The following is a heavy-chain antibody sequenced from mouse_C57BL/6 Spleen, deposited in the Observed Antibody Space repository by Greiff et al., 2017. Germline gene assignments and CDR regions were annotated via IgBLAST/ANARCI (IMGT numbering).Heavy chain of an antibody. Sequence: QVQLQQSGAELVMPGASVKLSCKASGYTFTSYWMHWVKQRPGQGLEWIGEIDPSDSYTNYNQKFKGKSTLTVDKSSSTAYMQLSSLTSEDSAVYYCARSRGYYVGAMDYWGQGTSVTVSS. J-gene: IGHJ4*01. CDR1: GYTFTSYW. V-gene: IGHV1-69*01. CDR3: ARSRGYYVGAMDY. D-gene: IGHD2-3*01. CDR2: IDPSDSYT.